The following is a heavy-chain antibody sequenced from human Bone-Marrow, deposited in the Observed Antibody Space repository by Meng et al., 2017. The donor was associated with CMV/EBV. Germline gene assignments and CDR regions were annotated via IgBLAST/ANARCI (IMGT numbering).Heavy chain of an antibody. J-gene: IGHJ6*02. D-gene: IGHD2-2*02. Sequence: SVKVSCKASGGTFSSYTISWVRQAPGQGLESMGRIIPILGIANYAQKFQGRVTITADKSTSTAYMELSSLRSEDTAVYYCARDTVVVPAAIRYYYYGMDVWGQGTTVTVSS. V-gene: IGHV1-69*04. CDR1: GGTFSSYT. CDR2: IIPILGIA. CDR3: ARDTVVVPAAIRYYYYGMDV.